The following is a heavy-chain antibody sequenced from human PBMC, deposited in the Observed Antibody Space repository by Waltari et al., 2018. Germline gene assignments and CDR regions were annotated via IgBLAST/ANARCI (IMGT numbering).Heavy chain of an antibody. CDR3: ARELGYGGEKGLGYYYMDV. CDR1: GGSISSGSYY. V-gene: IGHV4-61*09. CDR2: IYTSGST. Sequence: QVQLQESGPGLVKPSQTLSLTCTVSGGSISSGSYYWSWIRQPAGKGLEWIGYIYTSGSTNYNPSLKSQVTISVDTSKNQFSLKLSSVTAADTAVYYCARELGYGGEKGLGYYYMDVWGKGTTVTVSS. D-gene: IGHD2-21*01. J-gene: IGHJ6*03.